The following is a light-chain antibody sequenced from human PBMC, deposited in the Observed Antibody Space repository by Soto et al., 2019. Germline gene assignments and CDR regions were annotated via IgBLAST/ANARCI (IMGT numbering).Light chain of an antibody. V-gene: IGLV1-47*01. J-gene: IGLJ1*01. CDR1: NSNIGSNF. Sequence: QSVLTQPPSASGTPGQRVTISCSGNNSNIGSNFVYWYQQFPGTAPKLLIHRNSQRPSGVPDRFSGSKSGTSASLAISGLRSEDDADYYCASWDDSLSGRYVXGSGTKVTV. CDR3: ASWDDSLSGRYV. CDR2: RNS.